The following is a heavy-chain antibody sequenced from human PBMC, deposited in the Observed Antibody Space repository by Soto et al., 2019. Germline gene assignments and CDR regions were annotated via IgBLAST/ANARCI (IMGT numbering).Heavy chain of an antibody. CDR3: ARVPYYYTSGTDYGMDV. J-gene: IGHJ6*02. CDR2: ISSSGSYT. Sequence: GGSLRLSCAASGFTVSDYYMSWIRQAPGKGLEWVSYISSSGSYTNYADSVKGRFTISRDHVKKSLYLQMNSLRGDDTAVYYCARVPYYYTSGTDYGMDVWGQGTTVTVSS. CDR1: GFTVSDYY. V-gene: IGHV3-11*06. D-gene: IGHD3-10*01.